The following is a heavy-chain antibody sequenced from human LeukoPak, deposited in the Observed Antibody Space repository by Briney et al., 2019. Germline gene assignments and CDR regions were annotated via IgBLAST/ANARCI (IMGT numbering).Heavy chain of an antibody. CDR3: VRDTSHWYGVDY. J-gene: IGHJ4*02. CDR2: MNGDGSTI. CDR1: GFTFSDSW. Sequence: PGGSLRLACGASGFTFSDSWMHWVRQAPGKGLVWVSYMNGDGSTISHADSVKGRFTMSRDNARNTLHLDMNSLREEDTAVYFCVRDTSHWYGVDYWGRGTLVTVSS. V-gene: IGHV3-74*01. D-gene: IGHD2-2*01.